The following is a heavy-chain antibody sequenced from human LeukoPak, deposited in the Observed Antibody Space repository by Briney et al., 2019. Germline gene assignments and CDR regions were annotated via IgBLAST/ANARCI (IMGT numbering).Heavy chain of an antibody. Sequence: GSSVKVSCKASGGTFSSYAISWVRQAPGQGLEWMGRIIPILGIANYAQKFQGRVTITADKSTSTAYMELSSLRSEDTAVCYCARQYSSSSDYWGQGTLVTVSS. V-gene: IGHV1-69*04. CDR3: ARQYSSSSDY. J-gene: IGHJ4*02. CDR2: IIPILGIA. CDR1: GGTFSSYA. D-gene: IGHD6-6*01.